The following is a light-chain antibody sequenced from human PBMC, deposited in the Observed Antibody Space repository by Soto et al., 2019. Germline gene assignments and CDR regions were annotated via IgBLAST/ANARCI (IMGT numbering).Light chain of an antibody. CDR2: AAS. V-gene: IGKV1-9*01. CDR1: QGISSY. CDR3: QQLISYPVT. J-gene: IGKJ4*01. Sequence: DIQLTQSPSFLSASVGDRVTITCRASQGISSYLAWYQQKPGKAPKLLIYAASTLQRGAPSRFSGGGSGTEVTLTISSLQPEDFATYFCQQLISYPVTFGGGTKVDIK.